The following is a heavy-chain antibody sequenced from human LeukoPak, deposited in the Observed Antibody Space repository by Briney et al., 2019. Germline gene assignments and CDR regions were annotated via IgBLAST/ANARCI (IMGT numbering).Heavy chain of an antibody. J-gene: IGHJ4*02. Sequence: PGRSLRLSCAASGFTFSSYAMHWVRQAPGKGLEWVAVISYDGSNKYYADSVKGRFTISRDNSKNTLYLQMNSLRAEDTAVYYCTKDPVDSSLNIWGQGTLVTVSS. CDR1: GFTFSSYA. D-gene: IGHD5-12*01. V-gene: IGHV3-30-3*01. CDR2: ISYDGSNK. CDR3: TKDPVDSSLNI.